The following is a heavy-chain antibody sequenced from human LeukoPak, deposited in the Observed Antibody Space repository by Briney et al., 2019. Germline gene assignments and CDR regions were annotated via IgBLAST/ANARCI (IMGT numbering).Heavy chain of an antibody. Sequence: GSSVKVSCKASGGTFSSYAISWVRQAPGQGLEWMGRIIPILGIANYAQKFQGRVTITADKSTSTAYMELSSLRSEDTAVYYCAGYCSGDWFDPWGQGTLVTVSS. D-gene: IGHD2-15*01. CDR3: AGYCSGDWFDP. J-gene: IGHJ5*02. V-gene: IGHV1-69*04. CDR2: IIPILGIA. CDR1: GGTFSSYA.